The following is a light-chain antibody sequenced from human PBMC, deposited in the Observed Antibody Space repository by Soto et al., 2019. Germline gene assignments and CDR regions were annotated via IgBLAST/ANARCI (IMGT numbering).Light chain of an antibody. V-gene: IGLV1-44*01. Sequence: QSVLTQSPSASGTPGQRVTISCSGSRSNIGTYTVNWYQQLPGTAPTLLIYRNHQRPSGVPDRFSGSKSGTSPSLAISGPQSEDEADYYCAAWDDSLRAVVFGGGTKLTVL. CDR3: AAWDDSLRAVV. J-gene: IGLJ2*01. CDR1: RSNIGTYT. CDR2: RNH.